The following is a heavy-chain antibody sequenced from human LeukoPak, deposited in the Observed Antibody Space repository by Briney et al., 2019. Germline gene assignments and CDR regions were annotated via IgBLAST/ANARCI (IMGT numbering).Heavy chain of an antibody. J-gene: IGHJ4*02. CDR2: ISYDGSNK. CDR3: AKLSPSYDSTGPFDY. CDR1: GFTFSSYA. Sequence: GGSLRLSCAASGFTFSSYAMHWVRQAPGKGLEWVAVISYDGSNKYYADSVKGRFTISRDNSKNTLYLQMNSLRAEDTAVYYCAKLSPSYDSTGPFDYWGQGTLVTVSS. D-gene: IGHD3-22*01. V-gene: IGHV3-30-3*02.